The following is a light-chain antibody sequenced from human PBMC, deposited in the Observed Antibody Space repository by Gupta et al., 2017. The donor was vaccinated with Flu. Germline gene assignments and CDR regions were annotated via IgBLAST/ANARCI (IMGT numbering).Light chain of an antibody. J-gene: IGLJ3*02. V-gene: IGLV6-57*03. CDR2: EDD. CDR3: QSFDASTWV. Sequence: NFMLTQPHSVSESPGKTVTISCTRSSGNIASNFMQWYQQRPGSAPTTVIYEDDQRPSGVSDRFSGSIDSSSNSASLTISGLKTEDEADYYCQSFDASTWVFGGGTKLTVL. CDR1: SGNIASNF.